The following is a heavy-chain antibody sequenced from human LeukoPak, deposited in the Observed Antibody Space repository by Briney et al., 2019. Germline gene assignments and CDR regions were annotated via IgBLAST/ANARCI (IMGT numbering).Heavy chain of an antibody. CDR2: IRSRAYGATT. V-gene: IGHV3-49*03. J-gene: IGHJ4*02. CDR1: GFTFGDYA. CDR3: TRVASRVMTTYYFDY. Sequence: GGSLRLSCTASGFTFGDYALSWFRQAPGKGLEWVAFIRSRAYGATTEYAASVKDRFTISRDDSESIAYLNMNSLKTGDTAVYYCTRVASRVMTTYYFDYWGQGALVTVSS. D-gene: IGHD3-16*01.